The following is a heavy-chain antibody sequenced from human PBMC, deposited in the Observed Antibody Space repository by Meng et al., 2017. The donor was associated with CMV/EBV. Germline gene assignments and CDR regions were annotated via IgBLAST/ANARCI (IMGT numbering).Heavy chain of an antibody. J-gene: IGHJ6*02. CDR1: GYTFTGYY. Sequence: ASVKVSCKASGYTFTGYYMHWVRQAPGQGLEWMGWINPNSGGTNYAQKFQGRVTMTRDTSISTAYMELSRLRPDDTAVYYCARYDRRVGFPYGMDVWGQGTTVTVSS. D-gene: IGHD3-22*01. CDR2: INPNSGGT. CDR3: ARYDRRVGFPYGMDV. V-gene: IGHV1-2*02.